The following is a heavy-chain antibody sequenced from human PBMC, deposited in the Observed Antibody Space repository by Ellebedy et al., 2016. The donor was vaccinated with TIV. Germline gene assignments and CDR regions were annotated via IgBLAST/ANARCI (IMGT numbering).Heavy chain of an antibody. D-gene: IGHD5-18*01. CDR1: GFTFSNAW. CDR2: IKSKTDGGAA. J-gene: IGHJ5*02. V-gene: IGHV3-15*01. CDR3: TTVYRYNYDSA. Sequence: GGSLRLSCAASGFTFSNAWMNWVRQAPGKGLEWVGRIKSKTDGGAADYAAPVKGGFTISRDDSKNTLYLQMNSLKTEDTAVYFCTTVYRYNYDSAWGQGTLVTVSS.